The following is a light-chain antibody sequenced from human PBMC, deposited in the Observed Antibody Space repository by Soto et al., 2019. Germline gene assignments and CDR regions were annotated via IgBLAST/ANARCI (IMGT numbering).Light chain of an antibody. Sequence: QSALTQPASVSGSPGQSITISCTGTRSGVGGYNYVSWYQQHPGKAPKLMISEVSNRPSGVANRFSGSKSGNTASLTISGLQVADEADYYCSSYTSTSTLVVFGTGTKLTVL. CDR3: SSYTSTSTLVV. J-gene: IGLJ1*01. CDR2: EVS. CDR1: RSGVGGYNY. V-gene: IGLV2-14*01.